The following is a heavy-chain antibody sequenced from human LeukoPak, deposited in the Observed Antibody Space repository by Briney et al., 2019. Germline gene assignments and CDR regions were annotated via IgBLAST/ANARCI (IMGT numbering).Heavy chain of an antibody. V-gene: IGHV3-43*02. CDR3: AKAAPYSGYDTFFDY. D-gene: IGHD5-12*01. J-gene: IGHJ4*02. CDR1: GFTFSSYA. CDR2: NGDGGST. Sequence: GGSLRLSCAASGFTFSSYAMSWVRQAPGKGLEWVSLNGDGGSTYADSVKGRFTISRDNSKNSLYLQMNSLRTEDTALYYCAKAAPYSGYDTFFDYWGQGTLVTVSS.